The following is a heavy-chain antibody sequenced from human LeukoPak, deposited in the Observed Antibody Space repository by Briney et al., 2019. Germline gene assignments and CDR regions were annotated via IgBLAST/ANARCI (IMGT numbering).Heavy chain of an antibody. D-gene: IGHD6-6*01. CDR2: INSDGSST. CDR1: GFTFSSYW. J-gene: IGHJ6*03. V-gene: IGHV3-74*01. CDR3: ARGPYSSSSGNHYYYYMDV. Sequence: GGSLRLSCAASGFTFSSYWMHWVRQAPGKGLVWVSRINSDGSSTSYADSVKGRFTISRDNAKNTLYLQMNSLRAEDTAVYYCARGPYSSSSGNHYYYYMDVWGKGTTVTVSS.